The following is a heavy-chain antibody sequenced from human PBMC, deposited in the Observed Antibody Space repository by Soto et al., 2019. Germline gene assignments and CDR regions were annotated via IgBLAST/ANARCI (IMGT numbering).Heavy chain of an antibody. CDR1: GGSISSYY. CDR2: IYYSGST. D-gene: IGHD6-19*01. Sequence: PSETLSLTCTVSGGSISSYYWSWIRQPPGKGLEWIGYIYYSGSTNYNPSLKSRVTISVDTSKNQFSLKLSSVTAADTAVYYCARDSEYSSGWYIFDYWGQGTLVTVSS. J-gene: IGHJ4*02. V-gene: IGHV4-59*01. CDR3: ARDSEYSSGWYIFDY.